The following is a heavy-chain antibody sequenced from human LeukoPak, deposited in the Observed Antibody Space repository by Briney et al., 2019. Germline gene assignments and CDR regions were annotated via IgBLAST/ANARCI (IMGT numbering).Heavy chain of an antibody. CDR3: ARHSQWLVVSGAFDI. D-gene: IGHD6-19*01. Sequence: SETLSLTCTVSGGSISSSSYYWGWIRQPPGKGLEWIGSIYYSGSTYYNPSLKSRVTISVDTSKNQFSLKLSSATAADTAVYYCARHSQWLVVSGAFDIWGQGTMVTVSS. V-gene: IGHV4-39*01. J-gene: IGHJ3*02. CDR2: IYYSGST. CDR1: GGSISSSSYY.